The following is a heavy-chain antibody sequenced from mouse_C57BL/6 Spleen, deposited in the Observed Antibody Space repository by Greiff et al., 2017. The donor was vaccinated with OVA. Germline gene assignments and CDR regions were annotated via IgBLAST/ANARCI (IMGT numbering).Heavy chain of an antibody. CDR1: GYTFTSYW. D-gene: IGHD1-1*01. V-gene: IGHV1-64*01. J-gene: IGHJ2*01. Sequence: QVQLQQSGAELVKPGASVTLSCKASGYTFTSYWMHWVKQRPGQGLEWIGMIHPNSGSTNYNEKFKSKATLTVDKSSSTAYMQLSSLTSEDSAVYYCAREGGSIDYWGQGTTLTVSS. CDR2: IHPNSGST. CDR3: AREGGSIDY.